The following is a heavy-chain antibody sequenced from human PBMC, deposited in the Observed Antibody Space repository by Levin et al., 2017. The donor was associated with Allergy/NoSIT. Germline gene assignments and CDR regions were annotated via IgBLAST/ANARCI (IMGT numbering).Heavy chain of an antibody. CDR1: GDSISGSY. CDR2: IHYSGST. CDR3: ARDSFGSGWYYFDY. D-gene: IGHD6-19*01. J-gene: IGHJ4*02. V-gene: IGHV4-59*01. Sequence: PSQTLSLTCTVSGDSISGSYWSWIRQPPGQGLEWIGYIHYSGSTNYNPSLKSRVTISVDTSRNQFSLRLGSVTAADTAVYYCARDSFGSGWYYFDYWGQGSLVTVSS.